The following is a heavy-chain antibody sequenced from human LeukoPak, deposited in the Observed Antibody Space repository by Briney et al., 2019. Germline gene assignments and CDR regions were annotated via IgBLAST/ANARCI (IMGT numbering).Heavy chain of an antibody. CDR3: ASEVSGTDYYRAYDY. CDR2: IAISGAT. V-gene: IGHV4-4*07. CDR1: GRCISTYY. Sequence: PADTLSLTCTLSGRCISTYYWSWIQQPAGKGRDWIGRIAISGATNDNTSLKIRVTMSIDTSRHQLSLNLPSVTASDSPVYYCASEVSGTDYYRAYDYWGQGTLVTVSS. J-gene: IGHJ4*02. D-gene: IGHD3-9*01.